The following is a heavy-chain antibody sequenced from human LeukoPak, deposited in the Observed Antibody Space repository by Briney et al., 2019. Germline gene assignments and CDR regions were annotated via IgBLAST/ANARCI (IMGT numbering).Heavy chain of an antibody. D-gene: IGHD5-12*01. CDR1: GFTVSNNY. CDR2: ISSSGSIL. J-gene: IGHJ4*02. CDR3: ASVRINGYDLDY. V-gene: IGHV3-11*04. Sequence: PGGSLRLSCAASGFTVSNNYMSWVRQAPGKGLEWVSYISSSGSILYYADSVKGRFTISRDNAKNSLYLQMNSLRAEDTAVYYCASVRINGYDLDYWGQGTLVTVSS.